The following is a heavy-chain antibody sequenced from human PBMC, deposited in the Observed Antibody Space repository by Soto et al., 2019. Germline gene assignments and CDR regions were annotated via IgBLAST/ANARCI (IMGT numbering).Heavy chain of an antibody. CDR3: AKGKRLATHLDY. D-gene: IGHD5-12*01. CDR2: IPYDGSNK. J-gene: IGHJ4*02. V-gene: IGHV3-30*18. CDR1: GFTFSSYG. Sequence: GGSLRLSCAASGFTFSSYGMHWVRQAPGKGLEWVAVIPYDGSNKYYADSVKGRFTISRDNSKNTLYLQMNSLRAEDTAVYYCAKGKRLATHLDYWGQGTLVTVSS.